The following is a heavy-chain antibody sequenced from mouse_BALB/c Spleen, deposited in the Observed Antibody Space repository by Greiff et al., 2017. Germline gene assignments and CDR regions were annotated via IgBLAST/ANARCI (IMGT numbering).Heavy chain of an antibody. V-gene: IGHV1S56*01. CDR2: IYPGNVNT. CDR1: GYTFTSYY. J-gene: IGHJ3*01. D-gene: IGHD1-1*01. CDR3: ARDYYYGSPWFAY. Sequence: QVQLQQSGPELVKPGASVRISCKASGYTFTSYYIHWVKQRPGQGLEWIGWIYPGNVNTKYNEKFKGKATLTADKSSSPAYMQLSSLTAEDSAVYFCARDYYYGSPWFAYWGQGTLVAVSA.